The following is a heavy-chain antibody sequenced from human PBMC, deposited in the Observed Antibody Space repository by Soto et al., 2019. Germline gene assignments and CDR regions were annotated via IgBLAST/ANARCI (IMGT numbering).Heavy chain of an antibody. J-gene: IGHJ5*02. V-gene: IGHV4-30-4*01. D-gene: IGHD2-15*01. Sequence: QVQLQESGPGLVKPSQTLSLTCTVSSGSISSGDYYWRWIRQPPGKGLEWIGYIYYSGSTYYNPSLKSRVTISVDTCKNQFSLKLSSVTAADTAVYYCARWGGSYCSGGSCYLDPWGQGTLVTVSS. CDR2: IYYSGST. CDR3: ARWGGSYCSGGSCYLDP. CDR1: SGSISSGDYY.